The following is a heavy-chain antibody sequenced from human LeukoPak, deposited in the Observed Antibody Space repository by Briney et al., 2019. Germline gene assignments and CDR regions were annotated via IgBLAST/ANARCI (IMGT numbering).Heavy chain of an antibody. CDR3: ATGSGYYRGAEYFEY. D-gene: IGHD3-22*01. J-gene: IGHJ1*01. V-gene: IGHV4-4*07. Sequence: SETLSLTCSVSGASINSYCWSWIRQSAGKGLEYIGRVYTTGGTHYNPTLKSRLTLSADTSKNQFYLTLSSVTAADTAVYYCATGSGYYRGAEYFEYWGQGILVTVSS. CDR1: GASINSYC. CDR2: VYTTGGT.